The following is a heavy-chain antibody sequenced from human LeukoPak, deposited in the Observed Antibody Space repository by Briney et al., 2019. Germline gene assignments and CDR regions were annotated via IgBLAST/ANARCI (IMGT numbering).Heavy chain of an antibody. Sequence: GESLKISCQGSGYSFTSYWISWVRQMPGKGLAWMGRIDPSDSYTNYSPSFQGHVTISADKSISTAYLQWSSLEASDTAMYYCARHRYCSSTSCYGYYYYGMDVWGQGTTVTVSS. V-gene: IGHV5-10-1*01. CDR3: ARHRYCSSTSCYGYYYYGMDV. J-gene: IGHJ6*02. D-gene: IGHD2-2*01. CDR2: IDPSDSYT. CDR1: GYSFTSYW.